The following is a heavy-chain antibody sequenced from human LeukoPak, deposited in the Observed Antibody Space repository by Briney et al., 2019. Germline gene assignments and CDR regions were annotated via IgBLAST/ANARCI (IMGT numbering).Heavy chain of an antibody. V-gene: IGHV1-69*13. CDR2: IIPIFGTA. CDR3: ARVSGELSYYYGMDV. D-gene: IGHD3-16*02. Sequence: SVKVSCEASGGTFSSYAISWVRQAPGQGLEWMGGIIPIFGTANYAQKFQGRVTITADESTSTAYMELSSLRSEDTAVYYCARVSGELSYYYGMDVWGQGTTVTVSS. CDR1: GGTFSSYA. J-gene: IGHJ6*02.